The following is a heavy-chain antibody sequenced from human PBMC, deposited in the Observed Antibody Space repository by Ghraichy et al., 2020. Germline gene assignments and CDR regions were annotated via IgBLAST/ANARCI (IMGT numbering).Heavy chain of an antibody. CDR3: TRGKTAAGRFEY. D-gene: IGHD6-13*01. J-gene: IGHJ4*02. CDR1: GGSVSSNSAA. V-gene: IGHV6-1*01. CDR2: TYYRSKWYN. Sequence: SQTLSLTCAISGGSVSSNSAAWNWIRQSPSRGLEWLGRTYYRSKWYNDYAVSVKSRITINPDTSMNQFSLQLSSVTPEDTAVYYCTRGKTAAGRFEYWGQGALVTVSS.